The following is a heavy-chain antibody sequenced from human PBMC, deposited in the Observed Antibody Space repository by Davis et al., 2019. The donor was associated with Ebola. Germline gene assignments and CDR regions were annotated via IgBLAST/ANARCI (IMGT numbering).Heavy chain of an antibody. J-gene: IGHJ6*02. CDR3: ARGGFFLVRGVITNYYYYGMDV. V-gene: IGHV4-34*01. Sequence: SETLSLTCAVYGGSFSGYYWSWIRQPPGKGLEWIGEINHSGSTNYNPSLKSRVTIYVDTSKNQFSLKLSSVTAADTAVYYCARGGFFLVRGVITNYYYYGMDVWGQGTTVTVSS. D-gene: IGHD3-10*01. CDR2: INHSGST. CDR1: GGSFSGYY.